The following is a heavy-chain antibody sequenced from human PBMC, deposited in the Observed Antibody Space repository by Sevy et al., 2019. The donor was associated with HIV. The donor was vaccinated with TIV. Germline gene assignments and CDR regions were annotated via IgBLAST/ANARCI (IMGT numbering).Heavy chain of an antibody. CDR1: VFTFSSYA. J-gene: IGHJ4*02. CDR3: AKAYGSGSPTFD. CDR2: ISDSGGST. Sequence: GGSLRLSCAASVFTFSSYAMSWVRQAPGKGLKWVSTISDSGGSTYYSDSVKGRFTISRDNSKNTVDLQMNSLRGEDTAVYYCAKAYGSGSPTFDWGQGTLVTVSS. D-gene: IGHD3-10*01. V-gene: IGHV3-23*01.